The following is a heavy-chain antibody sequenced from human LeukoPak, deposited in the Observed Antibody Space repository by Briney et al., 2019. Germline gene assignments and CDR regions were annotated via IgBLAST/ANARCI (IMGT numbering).Heavy chain of an antibody. Sequence: GGSLTLSCAASGVTFSHYGMHWVRQAPGKGQEWVAVIWSDGTNKYYEDSVKGRFTIYRDDSQNRVFLQMNSLRAEDTALYYCAKDAQRGFDYSNSLEYWGQGALFSVSS. V-gene: IGHV3-33*06. J-gene: IGHJ4*02. CDR1: GVTFSHYG. CDR2: IWSDGTNK. D-gene: IGHD4-11*01. CDR3: AKDAQRGFDYSNSLEY.